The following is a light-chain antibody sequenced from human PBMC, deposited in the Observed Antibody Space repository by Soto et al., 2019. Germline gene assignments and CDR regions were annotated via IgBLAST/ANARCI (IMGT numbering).Light chain of an antibody. J-gene: IGLJ1*01. V-gene: IGLV2-23*02. CDR1: SFKN. CDR2: DVS. CDR3: CSYAGNNIFV. Sequence: QAALTQPASVSGSPGQSITISCTGTSFKNVSWYQQHPGQAPKLLIYDVSYRPSGISHRFSGSKSGNTASMTISGLQAEDEANYYCCSYAGNNIFVFGTGTKLTVL.